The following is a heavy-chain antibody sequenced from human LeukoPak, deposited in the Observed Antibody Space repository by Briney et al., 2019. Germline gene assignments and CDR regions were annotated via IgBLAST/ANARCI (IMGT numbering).Heavy chain of an antibody. Sequence: ASVKVSCKASGYTFTSYGISWVRQAPGQGLEWMGWISAYNGNTNYAQKLQGRVTMTTDTSTSTAYMELRSLRSDDTAVYYCARVQVAAGTRNRGFDYWGQGTLVTVSS. J-gene: IGHJ4*02. D-gene: IGHD6-13*01. CDR1: GYTFTSYG. CDR3: ARVQVAAGTRNRGFDY. V-gene: IGHV1-18*01. CDR2: ISAYNGNT.